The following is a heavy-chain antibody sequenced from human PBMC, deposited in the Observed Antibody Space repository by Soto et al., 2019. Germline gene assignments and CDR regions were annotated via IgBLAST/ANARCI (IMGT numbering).Heavy chain of an antibody. D-gene: IGHD2-2*01. Sequence: QVQLVQSGAEVKKPGSSVKVSCKASGGTFSSYAISWVRQAPGQGLEWMGGIIPISGTANYAQMFQGRVTITADESTSTAYMELSSLRSEDTAVYYCPRSQGSSTSLEIYYYYYYGMDVWGQGTTVTVSS. CDR2: IIPISGTA. CDR1: GGTFSSYA. V-gene: IGHV1-69*01. J-gene: IGHJ6*02. CDR3: PRSQGSSTSLEIYYYYYYGMDV.